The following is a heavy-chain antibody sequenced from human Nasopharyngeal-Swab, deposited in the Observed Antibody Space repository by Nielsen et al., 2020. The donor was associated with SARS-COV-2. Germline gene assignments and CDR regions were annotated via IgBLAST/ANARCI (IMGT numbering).Heavy chain of an antibody. J-gene: IGHJ4*02. V-gene: IGHV4-28*01. CDR3: ATKDYSGPYWPDFDF. CDR2: IYYSGTT. Sequence: WIRQPPGKGLEWIGEIYYSGTTTYNPALKSRVTMSMDRSKNQLSLNLNSVTAADTAVYYCATKDYSGPYWPDFDFWGQGTLVTVSS. D-gene: IGHD2-8*02.